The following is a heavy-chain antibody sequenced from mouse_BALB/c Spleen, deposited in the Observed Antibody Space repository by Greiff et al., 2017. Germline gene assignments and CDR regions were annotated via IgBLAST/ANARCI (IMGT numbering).Heavy chain of an antibody. Sequence: VQLQQSGPGLVAPSQSLSITCTVSGFSLTSYDISWIRQPPGKGLEWLGVIWTGGGTNYNSAFMSRLSISKDNSKSQVFLKMNSLQTDDTAIYYCVRDPNGAMDYWGQGTSVTVSS. V-gene: IGHV2-9-2*01. J-gene: IGHJ4*01. CDR1: GFSLTSYD. CDR2: IWTGGGT. CDR3: VRDPNGAMDY.